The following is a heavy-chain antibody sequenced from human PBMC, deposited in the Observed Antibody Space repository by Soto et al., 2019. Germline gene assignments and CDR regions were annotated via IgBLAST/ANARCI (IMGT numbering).Heavy chain of an antibody. Sequence: GGSLRLSCAASGFTFSSYGMHWVRQAPGKGLEWVAVISYDGSNKYYADSVKGRFTISRDNSKNTLYLQMNSLRAEDTAVYYCAKGGFDILTGSPETHDAFDIWGQGTMVTVSS. V-gene: IGHV3-30*18. J-gene: IGHJ3*02. CDR1: GFTFSSYG. CDR3: AKGGFDILTGSPETHDAFDI. D-gene: IGHD3-9*01. CDR2: ISYDGSNK.